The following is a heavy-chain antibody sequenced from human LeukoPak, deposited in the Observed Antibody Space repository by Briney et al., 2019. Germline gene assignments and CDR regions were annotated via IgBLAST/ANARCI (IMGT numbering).Heavy chain of an antibody. Sequence: GASVKVSCKTSGYTFSLYFIHWVRQAPGQRLEWMGRISPRTGGTEYSQKFQGRVTMTSDTSISSVHMELSRLTSDDAAVYYCARDRGLPDTFEIWGQGTTVTVSA. CDR3: ARDRGLPDTFEI. CDR1: GYTFSLYF. V-gene: IGHV1-2*06. CDR2: ISPRTGGT. J-gene: IGHJ3*02.